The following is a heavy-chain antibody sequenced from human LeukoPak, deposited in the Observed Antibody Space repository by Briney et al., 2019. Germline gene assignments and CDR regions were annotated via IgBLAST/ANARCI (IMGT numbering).Heavy chain of an antibody. J-gene: IGHJ6*03. D-gene: IGHD3-22*01. CDR2: IKSKTDGGTT. V-gene: IGHV3-15*01. Sequence: GGSLRLSCAASGFTFSNAWMSWVRQAPGKGLEWVGRIKSKTDGGTTDYAAPVKGRFTISRDDSKNTLYLQMNSLKTEDTAVYYCTTERPMIVVVITRVSYYYYMDVWGKGTTVTVSS. CDR3: TTERPMIVVVITRVSYYYYMDV. CDR1: GFTFSNAW.